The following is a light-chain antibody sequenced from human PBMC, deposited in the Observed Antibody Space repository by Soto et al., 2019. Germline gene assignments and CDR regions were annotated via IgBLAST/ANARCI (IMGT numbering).Light chain of an antibody. V-gene: IGKV3D-20*02. CDR2: GAS. J-gene: IGKJ5*01. Sequence: EIVLTQSPATLSLSPGERATLSCRASQSVSNNYLAWYQQKPGQAPRLLIYGASNRATGIPDRFSGSGSGTDFTLTISRLEPEDFAVYYCQQRSNWPPITFGQGTLLEIK. CDR1: QSVSNNY. CDR3: QQRSNWPPIT.